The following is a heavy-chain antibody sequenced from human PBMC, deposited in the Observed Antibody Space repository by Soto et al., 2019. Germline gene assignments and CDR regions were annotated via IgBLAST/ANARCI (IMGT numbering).Heavy chain of an antibody. J-gene: IGHJ4*02. V-gene: IGHV1-69*13. CDR3: VNGAMVSNFDY. CDR2: IIPIFGTA. D-gene: IGHD5-18*01. CDR1: GGTFSSYA. Sequence: SVQVSCKASGGTFSSYAISWVRQAPGQGLEWMGGIIPIFGTANYAQKFQGRVTITADESTSTAYMELSSLRSEDTAVYYCVNGAMVSNFDYWGQGTLVTVSS.